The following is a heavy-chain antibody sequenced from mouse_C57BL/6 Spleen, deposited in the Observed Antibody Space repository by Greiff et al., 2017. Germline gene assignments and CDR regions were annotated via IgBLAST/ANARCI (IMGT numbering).Heavy chain of an antibody. V-gene: IGHV1-4*01. CDR3: AAITTVVDWYFDV. J-gene: IGHJ1*03. Sequence: QVQLQQSGAELARPGASVKMSCKASGYTFTSYTMPWVKQRPGQGLEWIGYINPSSGYTKYNQKFKDKATLTADKSSSTAYMQLSSLTSEDSAVYYCAAITTVVDWYFDVGGTGTTVTVSS. CDR1: GYTFTSYT. CDR2: INPSSGYT. D-gene: IGHD1-1*01.